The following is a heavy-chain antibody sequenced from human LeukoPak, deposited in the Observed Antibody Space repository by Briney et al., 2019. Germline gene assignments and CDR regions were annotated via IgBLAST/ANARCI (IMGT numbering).Heavy chain of an antibody. CDR3: ARVGYYDSSDYYHEDAFDI. D-gene: IGHD3-22*01. V-gene: IGHV3-21*01. CDR1: GFTLRRYT. Sequence: PGGSLRLSCTASGFTLRRYTLNWVRQAPGKGLEWVSSISSSSTYIYYADSVKGRFTISRDNAKNSLDLQMNSLRAEDTAVYYCARVGYYDSSDYYHEDAFDIWGQGTMVTVSS. J-gene: IGHJ3*02. CDR2: ISSSSTYI.